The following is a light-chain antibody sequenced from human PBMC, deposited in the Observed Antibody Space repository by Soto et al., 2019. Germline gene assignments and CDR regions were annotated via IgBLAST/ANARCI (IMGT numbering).Light chain of an antibody. CDR3: QQSYTTPIT. CDR1: QTITTY. V-gene: IGKV1-39*01. CDR2: GAS. Sequence: DIQFTQSPSSLSASVGDRVTITWRASQTITTYLSWFQQKPGKAPKLLVYGASSLQSGVPSRFSGSGSGTEFTLTISSLQSEDFATYYCQQSYTTPITFGQGTRLENK. J-gene: IGKJ5*01.